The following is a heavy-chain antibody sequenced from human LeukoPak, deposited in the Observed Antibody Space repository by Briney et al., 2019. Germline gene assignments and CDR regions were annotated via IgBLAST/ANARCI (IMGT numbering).Heavy chain of an antibody. V-gene: IGHV3-30-3*01. CDR3: ARKLGTPGP. Sequence: GALRLPCSASGFTFISYAMHWVRQAPGEGLEWVAVISYDGSNKYYADSVKGRFTISRDNTKNTLDLQMNRLRAEDTAVYYCARKLGTPGPWPXGTLXPVPS. CDR1: GFTFISYA. D-gene: IGHD4-23*01. J-gene: IGHJ5*02. CDR2: ISYDGSNK.